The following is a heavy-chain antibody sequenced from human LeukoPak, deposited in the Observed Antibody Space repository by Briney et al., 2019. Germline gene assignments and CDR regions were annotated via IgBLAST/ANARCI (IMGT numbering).Heavy chain of an antibody. V-gene: IGHV4-30-2*01. Sequence: PSETLSLTCTVSGASISSGGYSWSWVRQPPGRGLEWIGYIHPSGSTYYNPSLQSRAFISEDRSRNQFSLKLNSVTAADSAIYFCAREDRGVDYWGRGTLVTVSS. CDR2: IHPSGST. J-gene: IGHJ4*02. CDR1: GASISSGGYS. CDR3: AREDRGVDY. D-gene: IGHD3-10*01.